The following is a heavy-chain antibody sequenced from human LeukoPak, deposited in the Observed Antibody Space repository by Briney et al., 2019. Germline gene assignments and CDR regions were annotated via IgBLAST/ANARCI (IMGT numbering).Heavy chain of an antibody. D-gene: IGHD3-10*01. Sequence: EASVKVSCKASGYTFKSFGISWVRQAPGQGLEWMGWISTYKGNINYAQKFQGGVSLTTDTSTNTAYMDLRSLRSDDAAMYYCARDRDMVQDYWGQGTRVTVSS. J-gene: IGHJ4*02. V-gene: IGHV1-18*01. CDR1: GYTFKSFG. CDR3: ARDRDMVQDY. CDR2: ISTYKGNI.